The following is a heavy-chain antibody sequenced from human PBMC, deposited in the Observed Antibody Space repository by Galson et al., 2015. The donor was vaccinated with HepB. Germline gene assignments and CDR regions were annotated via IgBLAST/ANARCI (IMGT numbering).Heavy chain of an antibody. D-gene: IGHD2-2*01. CDR2: ISSSGSYI. J-gene: IGHJ6*03. Sequence: PRLSCAASGFTFSDYNINWVRQAPGEGLEWASTISSSGSYIYYAESVKGRFTVSRDNAKNSLYLQMHSLRDEDTAIYYCARGPPLRHCSSTSCYGGLPMDVWVKGTTVTVSS. CDR3: ARGPPLRHCSSTSCYGGLPMDV. V-gene: IGHV3-21*01. CDR1: GFTFSDYN.